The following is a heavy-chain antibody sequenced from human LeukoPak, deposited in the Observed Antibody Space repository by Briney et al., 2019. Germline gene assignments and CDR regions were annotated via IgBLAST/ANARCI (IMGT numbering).Heavy chain of an antibody. CDR3: AREGIAGSFDY. J-gene: IGHJ4*02. CDR2: ISYDGSNK. V-gene: IGHV3-30-3*01. CDR1: GFTFSRYW. Sequence: GGPLRLSCAASGFTFSRYWMHWVRQAPGKGLEWVAVISYDGSNKYYADSVKGRFTISRDNSKNTLYLQMNSLRAEDTAVYYCAREGIAGSFDYWGQGTLVTVSS. D-gene: IGHD2-21*01.